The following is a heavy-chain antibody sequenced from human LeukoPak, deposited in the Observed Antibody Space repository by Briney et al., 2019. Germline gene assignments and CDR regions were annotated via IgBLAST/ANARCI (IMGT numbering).Heavy chain of an antibody. CDR3: ARDQGGYSSS. V-gene: IGHV1-69*13. CDR1: GYTFTSYG. J-gene: IGHJ4*02. D-gene: IGHD6-13*01. Sequence: GASVKVSCKASGYTFTSYGISWVRQAPGQGLEWMGGIIPIFGTANYAQKFQGRVTITADESTSTAYMELSSLRSEDTAVYYCARDQGGYSSSWGQGTLVTVSS. CDR2: IIPIFGTA.